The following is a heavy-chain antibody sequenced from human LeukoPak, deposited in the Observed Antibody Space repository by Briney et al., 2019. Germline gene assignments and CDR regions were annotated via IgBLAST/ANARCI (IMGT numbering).Heavy chain of an antibody. V-gene: IGHV3-23*01. CDR2: ISGSGGST. CDR1: GFTFSSYA. J-gene: IGHJ4*02. CDR3: AKDSDILTGYEFDY. Sequence: GGSLRLSCAASGFTFSSYAMSWVRQAPGKGLEWVSAISGSGGSTYYADSVKGRFTISRDNYKNTLYLQMNSLRAEDTAVYYCAKDSDILTGYEFDYWGQGTLVTVSS. D-gene: IGHD3-9*01.